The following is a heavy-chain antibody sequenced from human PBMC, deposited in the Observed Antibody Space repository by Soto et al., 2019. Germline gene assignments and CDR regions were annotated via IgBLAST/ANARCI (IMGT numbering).Heavy chain of an antibody. CDR1: GFTFSSYS. CDR2: ISSSSSYI. D-gene: IGHD5-12*01. CDR3: ARDPPPGYDHDY. J-gene: IGHJ4*02. V-gene: IGHV3-21*01. Sequence: GGSLRLSCAASGFTFSSYSMNWVRQAPGKGLEWVSSISSSSSYIYFADSVKGRFTISRDNAKNSLYLQMNSLRAEDTAVYYCARDPPPGYDHDYWGQGTLVTVSS.